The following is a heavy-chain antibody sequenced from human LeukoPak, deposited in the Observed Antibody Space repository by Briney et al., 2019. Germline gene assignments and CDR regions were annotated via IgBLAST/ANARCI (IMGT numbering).Heavy chain of an antibody. D-gene: IGHD3-3*01. CDR3: AYDFWSGYPKY. CDR2: IYSGGST. Sequence: GGSLRLSCAASGFTVSSNYMSWVRQAPGKGLEWASVIYSGGSTYYADSVKGRFTISRDNSKNTLYLQMNSLRAEDTAVYYCAYDFWSGYPKYWGQGTLVTVSS. J-gene: IGHJ4*02. CDR1: GFTVSSNY. V-gene: IGHV3-53*01.